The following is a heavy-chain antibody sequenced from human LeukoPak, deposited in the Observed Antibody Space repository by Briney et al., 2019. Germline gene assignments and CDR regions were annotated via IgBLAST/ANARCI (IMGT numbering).Heavy chain of an antibody. J-gene: IGHJ4*02. CDR2: IYSGTKT. CDR3: AKFPSSSTWSYYFDY. V-gene: IGHV3-53*01. Sequence: GGSLRLSCAASGFTVSGNYMSWVRQSPQKGLEWVSLIYSGTKTYYADSVKGRFTISRDNSKNTLYLQMNSLRAEDTAVYCCAKFPSSSTWSYYFDYWGQGTLVTVSS. CDR1: GFTVSGNY. D-gene: IGHD6-13*01.